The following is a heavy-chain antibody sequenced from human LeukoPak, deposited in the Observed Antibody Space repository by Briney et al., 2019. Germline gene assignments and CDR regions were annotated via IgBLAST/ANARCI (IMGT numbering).Heavy chain of an antibody. J-gene: IGHJ4*02. Sequence: GASVKVTCKASGYTFTSYDINWVRQATGQGLEWMGWMNPNSGNTGYAQKFQGRVTMTRNTSISTAYMELSSLRSDDTAVYYCAREDGGSGYHDYWGQGTLVTVSS. CDR3: AREDGGSGYHDY. CDR2: MNPNSGNT. CDR1: GYTFTSYD. D-gene: IGHD3-3*01. V-gene: IGHV1-8*01.